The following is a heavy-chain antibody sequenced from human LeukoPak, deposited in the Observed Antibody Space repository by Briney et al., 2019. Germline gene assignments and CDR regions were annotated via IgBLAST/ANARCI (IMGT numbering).Heavy chain of an antibody. D-gene: IGHD3-16*01. CDR3: ASVIMITFGGVSDDTFDI. J-gene: IGHJ3*02. Sequence: SVKVSCKASGGTFSSYAISWVRQAPGQGLEWMGGIIPIFGTANYAQKFQGRVTITTDESTSTAYMELSSLRSEDTAVYYCASVIMITFGGVSDDTFDIWGQGTMVTVSS. CDR1: GGTFSSYA. V-gene: IGHV1-69*05. CDR2: IIPIFGTA.